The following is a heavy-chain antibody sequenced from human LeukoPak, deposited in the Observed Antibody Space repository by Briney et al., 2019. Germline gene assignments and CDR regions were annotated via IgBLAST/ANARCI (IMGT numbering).Heavy chain of an antibody. Sequence: GGPLTLSCAASGFTFTSLPMSRARQARGKALEWVSIIYGSSDNTYYVDSVKGRFTISRDNSKNTLYLQMSSLRAADTAVYYCAKESGYDVDFDYWGQGTLVTVSS. CDR1: GFTFTSLP. D-gene: IGHD5-12*01. CDR2: IYGSSDNT. J-gene: IGHJ4*02. CDR3: AKESGYDVDFDY. V-gene: IGHV3-23*01.